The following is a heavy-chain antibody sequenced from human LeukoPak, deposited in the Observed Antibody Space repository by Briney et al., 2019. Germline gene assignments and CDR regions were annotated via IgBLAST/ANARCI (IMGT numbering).Heavy chain of an antibody. CDR2: IIPIFGTA. V-gene: IGHV1-69*05. Sequence: SVKVSCKASGGTFSSSAISWVRQAPGQGLEWMGGIIPIFGTANYAQKFQGRVTITTDESTSTACMELSSLRSEDTAVYYCARDVGRRDGYNYHYYWGQGTLVTVSS. D-gene: IGHD5-24*01. CDR1: GGTFSSSA. J-gene: IGHJ4*02. CDR3: ARDVGRRDGYNYHYY.